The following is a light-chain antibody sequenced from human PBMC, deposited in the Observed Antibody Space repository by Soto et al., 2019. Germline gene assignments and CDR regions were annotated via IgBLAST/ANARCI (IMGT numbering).Light chain of an antibody. CDR3: AAWDDRLKTYV. CDR1: SSNIGSNP. V-gene: IGLV1-44*01. J-gene: IGLJ1*01. CDR2: NND. Sequence: SALSQPPSTTGTPGESVTISCSGSSSNIGSNPVNWYQQVPGAAPKLLIYNNDKRPSGVPDRFSGSKSGTSASLTSRGLQSEDEADYYCAAWDDRLKTYVFGTGTKVTVL.